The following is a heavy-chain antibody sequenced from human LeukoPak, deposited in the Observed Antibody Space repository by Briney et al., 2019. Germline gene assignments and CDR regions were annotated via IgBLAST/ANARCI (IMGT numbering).Heavy chain of an antibody. CDR3: ARHEVGVFDY. CDR2: IYYSGST. Sequence: PSETPSLTCAVYGGSFSGYYWSWIRQPPGKGLEWIGYIYYSGSTNYNPSLKSRVTISVDTSKNQFSLKLSSVTAADTAVYYCARHEVGVFDYWGQGTLVTVSS. J-gene: IGHJ4*02. CDR1: GGSFSGYY. D-gene: IGHD1-26*01. V-gene: IGHV4-59*01.